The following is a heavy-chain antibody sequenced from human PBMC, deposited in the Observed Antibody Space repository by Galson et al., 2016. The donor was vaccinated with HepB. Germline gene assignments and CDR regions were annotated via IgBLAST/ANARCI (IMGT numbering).Heavy chain of an antibody. V-gene: IGHV2-5*02. Sequence: PALVKPTQTLTLTCTFSGFSLSTSGVGVGWIRQPPGKALEWLALIYWDDDKRYSPSLKSRLTISKDTSKNQVVLTMTNMDPMDTATYYCAHRFLSSGCPWFDPWGQGTLVTVSS. CDR1: GFSLSTSGVG. J-gene: IGHJ5*02. D-gene: IGHD6-19*01. CDR2: IYWDDDK. CDR3: AHRFLSSGCPWFDP.